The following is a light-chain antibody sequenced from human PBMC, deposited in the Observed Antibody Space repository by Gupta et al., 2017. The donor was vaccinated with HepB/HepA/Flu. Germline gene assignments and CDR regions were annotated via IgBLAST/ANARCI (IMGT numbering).Light chain of an antibody. CDR3: QQRSNWPRT. J-gene: IGKJ1*01. V-gene: IGKV3-11*01. Sequence: EIVLTQSPATLSLSPGERATLSCSASQSVSSYLAWYQQKPGQAPRLLIYDASNRATGIPARFSGRGSGTDFTLTIRSLEPEDFSVYYCQQRSNWPRTFGQGTKVEIK. CDR1: QSVSSY. CDR2: DAS.